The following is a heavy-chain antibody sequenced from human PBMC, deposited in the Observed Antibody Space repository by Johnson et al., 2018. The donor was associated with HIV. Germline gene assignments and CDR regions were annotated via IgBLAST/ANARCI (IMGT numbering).Heavy chain of an antibody. Sequence: VQLVESGGGVVQPGRSLRLSCAASGFTFDEYAMHWVRQVPGKGLEWVSAISGSGGSTYYADSVKGRFTISRDNSKNTLYLQMNSLRAEDTAVYYCAKEGADYNFWSGYSSNAFDIWGQGTMVTVSS. CDR1: GFTFDEYA. CDR3: AKEGADYNFWSGYSSNAFDI. CDR2: ISGSGGST. D-gene: IGHD3-3*01. V-gene: IGHV3-23*04. J-gene: IGHJ3*02.